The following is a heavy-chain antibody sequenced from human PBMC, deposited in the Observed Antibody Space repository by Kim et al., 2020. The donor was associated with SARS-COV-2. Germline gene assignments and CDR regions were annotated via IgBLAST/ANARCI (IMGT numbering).Heavy chain of an antibody. CDR2: IYFGDSDI. CDR1: GYYFTSHW. J-gene: IGHJ5*02. D-gene: IGHD2-2*01. Sequence: GESLKISCQASGYYFTSHWIGWVRQRPGKGLEWMGNIYFGDSDIRYSPSFEGQVSISADKSTGTVYLQWDSLKISDTAMYYCARAKPAPFAPWGQGTLVSVSS. CDR3: ARAKPAPFAP. V-gene: IGHV5-51*01.